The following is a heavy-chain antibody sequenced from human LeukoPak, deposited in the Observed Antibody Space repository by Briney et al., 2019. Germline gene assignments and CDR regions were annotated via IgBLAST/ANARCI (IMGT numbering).Heavy chain of an antibody. V-gene: IGHV3-30*02. D-gene: IGHD2/OR15-2a*01. CDR2: IRYDGSIK. CDR3: AKDGHTTGWLNWFDP. J-gene: IGHJ5*02. CDR1: GFSFSSSA. Sequence: GGSLRLACTASGFSFSSSAMHWVRQAPGKGLEWVAFIRYDGSIKNYADSVKGRFSISRDNSKNTLYLQMNTLRPEDTAKYYCAKDGHTTGWLNWFDPWGQGTLVTVSS.